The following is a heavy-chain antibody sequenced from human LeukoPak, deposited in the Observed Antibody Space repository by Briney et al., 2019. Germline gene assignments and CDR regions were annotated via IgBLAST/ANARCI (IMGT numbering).Heavy chain of an antibody. J-gene: IGHJ5*02. CDR2: IKQDGGDK. Sequence: RGSLRLSSAASGFTFNIYWMTWVRQAPGKGLEWVANIKQDGGDKYYVDSVKGRFTISRDNAKNSLYLQMNSLRAEDTAVYYCARSDPTAWFDPWGQGTLVTVSS. CDR3: ARSDPTAWFDP. V-gene: IGHV3-7*01. CDR1: GFTFNIYW.